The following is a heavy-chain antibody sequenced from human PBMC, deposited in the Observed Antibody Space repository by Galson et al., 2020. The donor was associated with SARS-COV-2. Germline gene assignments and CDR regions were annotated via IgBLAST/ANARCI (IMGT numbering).Heavy chain of an antibody. D-gene: IGHD1-26*01. CDR1: GFTFSSYA. CDR3: AKDLDMSGSPSGYAFDI. Sequence: GGSLRLSCAASGFTFSSYAMSWVRQAPGKGLEWVSAISGSGGSTYYADSVKGRFTISRDNSKNTLYLQMNSLRAEDTAVYYCAKDLDMSGSPSGYAFDIWGQGTIVTVSS. V-gene: IGHV3-23*01. CDR2: ISGSGGST. J-gene: IGHJ3*02.